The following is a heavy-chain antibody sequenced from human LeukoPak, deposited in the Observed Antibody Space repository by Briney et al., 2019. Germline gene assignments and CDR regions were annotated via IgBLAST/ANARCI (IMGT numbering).Heavy chain of an antibody. Sequence: PGGSLRLSCAASGFTFDYYAMHWLRQAPGKGLEWVSLISGDGGSTYYADSVKGRFTISRDNSKNSLYLQMNSLRTEDTALYYCARESESSGWYDYWGQGTLVTVSS. CDR2: ISGDGGST. V-gene: IGHV3-43*02. J-gene: IGHJ4*02. D-gene: IGHD6-19*01. CDR1: GFTFDYYA. CDR3: ARESESSGWYDY.